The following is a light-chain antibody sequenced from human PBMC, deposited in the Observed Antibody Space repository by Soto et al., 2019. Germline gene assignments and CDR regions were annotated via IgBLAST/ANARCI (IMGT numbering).Light chain of an antibody. CDR3: QQYGSSPPYT. V-gene: IGKV3-20*01. J-gene: IGKJ2*01. CDR1: QSVSRSY. Sequence: EIVLTQSPGTLSLSPGERATLSCRASQSVSRSYLAWYQQKPGQAPRLLIYGASSRATCIPDRFSGSGSGTDFTLTISRLEPEDFAVYYCQQYGSSPPYTFGQGTKVEIK. CDR2: GAS.